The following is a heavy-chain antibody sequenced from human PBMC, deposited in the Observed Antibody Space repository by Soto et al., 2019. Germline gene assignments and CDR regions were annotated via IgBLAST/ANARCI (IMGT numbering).Heavy chain of an antibody. J-gene: IGHJ4*02. CDR2: INPSDGNR. CDR3: ARDRLRGYDSSGFYS. Sequence: GASVKVSCKASGYTFTSYAMLWVRQAPGQGLEWMGWINPSDGNRNFAQKFEDRVTMTTATSTNTVFLELRSLKSDDTAIYYCARDRLRGYDSSGFYSWGQGTMVTVSS. CDR1: GYTFTSYA. D-gene: IGHD3-22*01. V-gene: IGHV1-18*01.